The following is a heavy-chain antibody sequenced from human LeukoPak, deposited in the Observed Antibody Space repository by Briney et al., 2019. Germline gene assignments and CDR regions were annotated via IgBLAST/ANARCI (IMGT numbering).Heavy chain of an antibody. Sequence: GGSLRLSCAASGFTFTSCAMSWVRQAPGKGLEWVSAISAGSDVIYYADSVKGRFAISRDNSKNTVYLQMDSLGAEDTAVYYCAKSHVTTATGTGRYFDYWGQGTLVTVSS. D-gene: IGHD3-9*01. CDR1: GFTFTSCA. CDR3: AKSHVTTATGTGRYFDY. V-gene: IGHV3-23*01. J-gene: IGHJ4*02. CDR2: ISAGSDVI.